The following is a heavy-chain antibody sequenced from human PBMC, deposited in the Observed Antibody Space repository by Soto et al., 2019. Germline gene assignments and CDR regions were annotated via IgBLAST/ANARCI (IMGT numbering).Heavy chain of an antibody. CDR3: ARVPSP. CDR1: GGSISSGGYS. V-gene: IGHV4-30-2*01. J-gene: IGHJ5*02. Sequence: QLQLQESGSGPVKPSQTLSLTCAVSGGSISSGGYSWSWIRQPPGKGLEWIGYIYHSGSTYYNPSLKSRVTISVDRSKNQFSLNLSSVTAADTAVYYCARVPSPWGQGTLVTVSS. CDR2: IYHSGST.